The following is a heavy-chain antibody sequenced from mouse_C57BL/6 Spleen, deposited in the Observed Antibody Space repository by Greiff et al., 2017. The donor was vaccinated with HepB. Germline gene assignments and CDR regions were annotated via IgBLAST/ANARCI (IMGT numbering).Heavy chain of an antibody. J-gene: IGHJ2*01. CDR3: ARELRFHFDY. V-gene: IGHV1-82*01. CDR2: IYPGDGDT. CDR1: GYAFSSSW. D-gene: IGHD1-1*01. Sequence: QVQLKESGPELVKPGASVKISCKASGYAFSSSWMNWVKQRPGKGLEWIGRIYPGDGDTNYNGKFKGKATLTADKSSSTAYMQLSSLTSEDSAVYFCARELRFHFDYWGQGTTLTVSS.